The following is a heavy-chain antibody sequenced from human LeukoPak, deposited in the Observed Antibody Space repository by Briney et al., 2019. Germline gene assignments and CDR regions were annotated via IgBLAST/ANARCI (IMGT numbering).Heavy chain of an antibody. V-gene: IGHV4-34*01. CDR3: AKDPRGDYGSGSGFDP. CDR2: INHSGST. Sequence: SETLSLTCAVYGGSFSGYYWSWIRQPPGKGLEWIGEINHSGSTNYNPSLKSRVTISVDTSKNQFSLKLSSVTAADTAVYYCAKDPRGDYGSGSGFDPWGQGTLVTVSS. D-gene: IGHD3-10*01. CDR1: GGSFSGYY. J-gene: IGHJ5*02.